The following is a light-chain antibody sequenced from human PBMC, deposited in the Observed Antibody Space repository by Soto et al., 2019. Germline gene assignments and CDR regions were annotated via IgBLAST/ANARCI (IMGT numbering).Light chain of an antibody. J-gene: IGKJ5*01. CDR1: QSVSSSY. V-gene: IGKV3-20*01. CDR2: GAS. CDR3: QQYGSSLGT. Sequence: EIVLTHSPCTLSLSPWEIATLSFRASQSVSSSYLAWYQQKPGQAPRLLIYGASSRATGIPDRFSGSGSGTDFTLTINRLEPEDFAVYYCQQYGSSLGTFGQGTRLEIK.